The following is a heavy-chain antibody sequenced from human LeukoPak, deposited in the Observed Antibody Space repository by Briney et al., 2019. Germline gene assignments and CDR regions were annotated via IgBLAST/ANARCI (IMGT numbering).Heavy chain of an antibody. CDR3: ARGDYDILTGSTLNWFDP. Sequence: SETLSLTCTVSGGSISSYYWSWIRQPPGKGLEWIGYIYHSGSTYYNPSLKSRVTISVDRSKNQFSLKLSSVTAADTAVYYCARGDYDILTGSTLNWFDPWGQGTLVTVSS. J-gene: IGHJ5*02. V-gene: IGHV4-59*12. CDR1: GGSISSYY. D-gene: IGHD3-9*01. CDR2: IYHSGST.